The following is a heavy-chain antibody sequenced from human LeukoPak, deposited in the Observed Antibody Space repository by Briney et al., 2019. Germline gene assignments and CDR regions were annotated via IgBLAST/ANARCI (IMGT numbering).Heavy chain of an antibody. D-gene: IGHD2-15*01. CDR3: ARVLRHCSGGSCYYNAFDI. J-gene: IGHJ3*02. CDR1: GGSISSYY. V-gene: IGHV4-4*07. Sequence: ASETLSLTCTVSGGSISSYYWSWIRQPAGKGLEWIGRIYTSGSTNYNPSLKSRVTMSVDTSKNQFSLKLSSVTAADTAVYYCARVLRHCSGGSCYYNAFDIWGQGTVVTVSS. CDR2: IYTSGST.